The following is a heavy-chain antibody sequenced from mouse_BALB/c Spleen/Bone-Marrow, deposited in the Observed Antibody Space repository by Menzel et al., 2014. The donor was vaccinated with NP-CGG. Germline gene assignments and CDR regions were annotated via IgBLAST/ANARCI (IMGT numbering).Heavy chain of an antibody. Sequence: EVQLQQSGGGLVQPGGSLKLSCAASGFTFSSYGMSWVRQTPDKRLELVATINSNGGSTYYPDSVKGRFTISRDNAKNTLYLQMSSLKSEDTAMYYCARDYYGSGDYWGQGTTLTVSS. CDR3: ARDYYGSGDY. CDR2: INSNGGST. D-gene: IGHD1-1*01. CDR1: GFTFSSYG. J-gene: IGHJ2*01. V-gene: IGHV5-6-3*01.